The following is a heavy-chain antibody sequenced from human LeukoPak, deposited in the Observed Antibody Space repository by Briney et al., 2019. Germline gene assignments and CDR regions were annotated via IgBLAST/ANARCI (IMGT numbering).Heavy chain of an antibody. CDR2: ISPSDGNT. Sequence: GGSLRLSCAASGFTFSKYAMSWVRQAPGKGLEWVSAISPSDGNTFYAASVKGRFTISRDNSKSTLSLQMNSLRAEDTAVYYCARDKGTEGLLPRGDWYFDLWGRGTLVTVSS. D-gene: IGHD3-3*01. J-gene: IGHJ2*01. CDR3: ARDKGTEGLLPRGDWYFDL. V-gene: IGHV3-23*01. CDR1: GFTFSKYA.